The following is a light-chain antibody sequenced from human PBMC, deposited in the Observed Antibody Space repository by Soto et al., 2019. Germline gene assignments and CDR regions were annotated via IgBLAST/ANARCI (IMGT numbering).Light chain of an antibody. CDR2: GAS. CDR3: QQYASSPYT. V-gene: IGKV3-20*01. CDR1: QSISSSY. Sequence: EIVLTQSPGTLSLSPGERATLSCRASQSISSSYLAWYQQKPGQAPRLLIYGASRRATGIPDRFSGRESGTDFTLTITTLEPEDSAVYFCQQYASSPYTFGQWTKVEIK. J-gene: IGKJ2*01.